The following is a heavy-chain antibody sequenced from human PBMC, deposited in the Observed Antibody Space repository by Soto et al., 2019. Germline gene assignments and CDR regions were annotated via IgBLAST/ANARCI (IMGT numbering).Heavy chain of an antibody. CDR2: IYSGGST. CDR3: ASGTGAPDAFDI. Sequence: GGSMRLSCAASGFTVSSNYMSWVRQAPGKGLEWVSVIYSGGSTYYADSVKGRFTISRDNSKSTLYLQMNSLRAEDTAVYYCASGTGAPDAFDIWGQGTMVTVSS. V-gene: IGHV3-53*01. D-gene: IGHD1-1*01. J-gene: IGHJ3*02. CDR1: GFTVSSNY.